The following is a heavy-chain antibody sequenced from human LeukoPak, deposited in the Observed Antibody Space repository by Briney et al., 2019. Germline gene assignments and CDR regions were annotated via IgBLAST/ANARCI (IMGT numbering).Heavy chain of an antibody. CDR2: IYYSGST. J-gene: IGHJ4*02. Sequence: SETLSLTCTVSGGSIFSYYWSWIRQPPGKGLEWMGYIYYSGSTNYNPSLKSRVTISVDTSKNQFSLRVSSVTAADTAVYYCARNYYGDPVFDYWGQGTLVTVSS. V-gene: IGHV4-59*08. CDR1: GGSIFSYY. CDR3: ARNYYGDPVFDY. D-gene: IGHD4-17*01.